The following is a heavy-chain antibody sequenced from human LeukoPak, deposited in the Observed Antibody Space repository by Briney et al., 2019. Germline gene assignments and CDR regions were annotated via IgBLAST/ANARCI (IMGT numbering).Heavy chain of an antibody. Sequence: GASVKVSCKASGYTFTSYGISWVRQAPGQGLEWMGRIIPILGIANYAQKFQGRVTITADKSTSTAYMELSSLRSEDTAVYYCARDGRDGYPGDYWGQGTLVTVSS. CDR2: IIPILGIA. D-gene: IGHD5-24*01. CDR1: GYTFTSYG. CDR3: ARDGRDGYPGDY. V-gene: IGHV1-69*04. J-gene: IGHJ4*02.